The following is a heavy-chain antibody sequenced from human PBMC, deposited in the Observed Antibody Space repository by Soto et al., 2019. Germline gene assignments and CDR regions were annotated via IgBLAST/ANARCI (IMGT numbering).Heavy chain of an antibody. V-gene: IGHV1-69*02. Sequence: ASVKVSCKASGGTFSSYTISWVRQAPGQGLEWMGRIIPILGIANYAQKFQGRVTITADKSTSTAYMELSSLRSEDTAVYYCARGVTIFGVVIGGAGGPSAFDPWGQGTLVTVSS. CDR3: ARGVTIFGVVIGGAGGPSAFDP. D-gene: IGHD3-3*01. CDR1: GGTFSSYT. CDR2: IIPILGIA. J-gene: IGHJ5*02.